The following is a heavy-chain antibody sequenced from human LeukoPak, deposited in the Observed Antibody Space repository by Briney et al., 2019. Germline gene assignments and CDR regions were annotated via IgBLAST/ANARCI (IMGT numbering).Heavy chain of an antibody. J-gene: IGHJ4*02. Sequence: ASVKVSCKAPGYTLTTFGITWVRQAPGQGLEWMGWISTYNDNTNYPQKFQGRVTMTTDTSTSTAYMELRSLRSDDTAVYYCVRSYSSSWYHFDYWGQGTLATVSS. CDR3: VRSYSSSWYHFDY. D-gene: IGHD6-13*01. V-gene: IGHV1-18*01. CDR2: ISTYNDNT. CDR1: GYTLTTFG.